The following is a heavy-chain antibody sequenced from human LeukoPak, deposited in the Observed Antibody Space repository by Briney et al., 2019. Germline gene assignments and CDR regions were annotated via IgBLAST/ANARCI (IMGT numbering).Heavy chain of an antibody. V-gene: IGHV1-46*01. J-gene: IGHJ4*02. CDR1: GYTFTSYY. Sequence: ASVKVSCKASGYTFTSYYMHWVRQAPGQGLEWMGIINPSGGSTSYAQKFQGRVTTTRDTSTSTVYMELSSLRSEDTAVYYCARDPVVVVPAAILHYFDYWGQGTLVTVSS. CDR3: ARDPVVVVPAAILHYFDY. CDR2: INPSGGST. D-gene: IGHD2-2*02.